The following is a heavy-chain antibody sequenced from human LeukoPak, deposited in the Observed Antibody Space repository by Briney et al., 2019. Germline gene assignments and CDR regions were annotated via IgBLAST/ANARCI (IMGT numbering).Heavy chain of an antibody. V-gene: IGHV3-30*18. Sequence: GGSLRLSCAASGFTFTSYGMHWVRQAPGKGLEWVAVVSYDGTSIYYADSVKGRFTISRDNSKNTLYLQMNSLIREDTAVYYCAKDAGSYGGNSDYWGQGTLVTVSS. CDR1: GFTFTSYG. CDR2: VSYDGTSI. CDR3: AKDAGSYGGNSDY. D-gene: IGHD4-23*01. J-gene: IGHJ4*02.